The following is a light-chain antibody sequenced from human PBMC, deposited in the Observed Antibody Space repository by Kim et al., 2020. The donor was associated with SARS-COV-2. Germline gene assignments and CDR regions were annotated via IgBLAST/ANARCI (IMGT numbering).Light chain of an antibody. V-gene: IGKV4-1*01. Sequence: RATINCKSSQSILYSSNNKNYLAWYQQKPGQPPKLLIYGASTRESGVPDRFSGSGSGTDFALTISGLQAEDVAVYYCQQYYSIPCSFGQGTKLEI. CDR1: QSILYSSNNKNY. CDR3: QQYYSIPCS. CDR2: GAS. J-gene: IGKJ2*04.